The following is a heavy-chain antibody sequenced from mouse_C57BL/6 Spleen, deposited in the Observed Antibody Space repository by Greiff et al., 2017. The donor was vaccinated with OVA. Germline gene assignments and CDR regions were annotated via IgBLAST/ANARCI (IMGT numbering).Heavy chain of an antibody. CDR3: ARIHYYGSSLDY. CDR1: GYSFTGYY. D-gene: IGHD1-1*01. J-gene: IGHJ2*01. V-gene: IGHV1-42*01. CDR2: INPSTGGT. Sequence: EVQLQQSGPELVKPGASVKISCKASGYSFTGYYMNWVKQSPEKSLEWIGEINPSTGGTTYNQKFKAKATLTVDKSSSTAYMQLKSLTSEDSAVYYCARIHYYGSSLDYWGQGTTLTVSS.